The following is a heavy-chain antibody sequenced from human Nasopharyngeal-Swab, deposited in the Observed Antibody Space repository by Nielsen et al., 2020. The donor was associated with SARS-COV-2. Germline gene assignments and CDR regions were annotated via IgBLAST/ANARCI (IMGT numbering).Heavy chain of an antibody. D-gene: IGHD3-3*01. V-gene: IGHV4-59*08. Sequence: SETLSLTCTVSGGSISSYYWSWIRQPPGKGLEWIGYIYYSGSTNYNPSLKSRVTISVDMSKNQFSLKLSSVTAADTAVYYCARHVSTTIFGVVIISYFDYWGQGTLVTVSS. CDR2: IYYSGST. J-gene: IGHJ4*02. CDR1: GGSISSYY. CDR3: ARHVSTTIFGVVIISYFDY.